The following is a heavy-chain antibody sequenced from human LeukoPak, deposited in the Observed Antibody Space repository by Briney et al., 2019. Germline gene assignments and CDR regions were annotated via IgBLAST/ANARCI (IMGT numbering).Heavy chain of an antibody. CDR1: GGTFSSYT. Sequence: SVKVSCKASGGTFSSYTISWVRQAPGQGLEWMGRIIPILGIANYAQKFQGRVTITADKSTSTAYMELSRLRSDDTAVYYCARGVVVAATSWFDPWGQGTLVTVSS. V-gene: IGHV1-69*02. CDR2: IIPILGIA. J-gene: IGHJ5*02. CDR3: ARGVVVAATSWFDP. D-gene: IGHD2-15*01.